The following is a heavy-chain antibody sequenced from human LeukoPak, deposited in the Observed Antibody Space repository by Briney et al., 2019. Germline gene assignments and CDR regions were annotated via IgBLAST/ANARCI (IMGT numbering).Heavy chain of an antibody. Sequence: QAGGSLRLSCAASGFTFSSYAMHWVRQAPGKGLEWVAVISYDGSNKYYADSVKGRFAISRDNSKNTLYLQMNSLRAEDTAVYYCARDAYDSSLFDIWGQGTMVTVSS. V-gene: IGHV3-30*09. CDR3: ARDAYDSSLFDI. CDR2: ISYDGSNK. CDR1: GFTFSSYA. D-gene: IGHD3-22*01. J-gene: IGHJ3*02.